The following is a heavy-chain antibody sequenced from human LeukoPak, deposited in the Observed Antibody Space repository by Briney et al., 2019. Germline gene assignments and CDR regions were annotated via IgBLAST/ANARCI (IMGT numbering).Heavy chain of an antibody. J-gene: IGHJ4*02. CDR3: AGIIGGSSDFDY. D-gene: IGHD1-26*01. Sequence: ASVKVSCKASGGTFSSYAISWVRQAPGQGLEWMGRIIPILGIANYAQKFQGRVTITADKSTSTAYMELSSLRSEDTAVYYCAGIIGGSSDFDYWGQGTLVTVSS. CDR2: IIPILGIA. V-gene: IGHV1-69*04. CDR1: GGTFSSYA.